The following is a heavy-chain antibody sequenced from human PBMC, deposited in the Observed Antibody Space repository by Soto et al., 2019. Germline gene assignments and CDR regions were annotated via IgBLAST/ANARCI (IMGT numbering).Heavy chain of an antibody. CDR1: GGSFSGYY. V-gene: IGHV4-34*01. CDR3: ARAHRVEMATMVYYFDY. Sequence: PSETLSLTCAVYGGSFSGYYWSWIRQPPGKGLEWIGEINHSGSTNYNPSLKSRVTISVDTSKNQFSLKLSSVTAADTAVYYCARAHRVEMATMVYYFDYWGQGTPVTVSS. J-gene: IGHJ4*02. D-gene: IGHD5-12*01. CDR2: INHSGST.